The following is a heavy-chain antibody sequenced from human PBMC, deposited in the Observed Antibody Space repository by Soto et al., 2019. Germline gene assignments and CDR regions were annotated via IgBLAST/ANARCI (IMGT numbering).Heavy chain of an antibody. Sequence: GGSLRLSCAASGFTFSNAWINWVRQAPGKGLEWVTIIWYDGSVKNYGDSVKGRFTISRDNSKNTLYLQMNSLRVEDTAVYYCARDSGGDYHNYYMDVWGKGTTVTV. CDR1: GFTFSNAW. CDR3: ARDSGGDYHNYYMDV. V-gene: IGHV3-33*08. J-gene: IGHJ6*03. CDR2: IWYDGSVK. D-gene: IGHD4-17*01.